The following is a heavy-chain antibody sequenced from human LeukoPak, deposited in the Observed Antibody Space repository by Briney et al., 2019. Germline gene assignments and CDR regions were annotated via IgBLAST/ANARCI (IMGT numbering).Heavy chain of an antibody. J-gene: IGHJ4*02. V-gene: IGHV4-31*03. Sequence: SETLSLTCTVSGGSISSGGYYCGWIRQHPGKGLEWIGHIYYSGITYYNPSIKSRVTISVDTSKNQFSLKLSSVTAADTAVYYCARVKIPDYFDYWGQGTLVTVSS. CDR3: ARVKIPDYFDY. D-gene: IGHD2-21*01. CDR1: GGSISSGGYY. CDR2: IYYSGIT.